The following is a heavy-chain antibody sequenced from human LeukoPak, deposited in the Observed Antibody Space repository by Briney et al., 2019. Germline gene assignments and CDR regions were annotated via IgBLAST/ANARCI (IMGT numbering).Heavy chain of an antibody. Sequence: GGSLRLSCAASGFTFSSYSMNWVRQAPGKGLEWVSSISSSSSYIYYADSVKGRFTISRDDAKNSLYLQMNSLRAEDTAAYYCARDLTPCSSTSCYGWFDPWGQGTLVTVSS. CDR3: ARDLTPCSSTSCYGWFDP. D-gene: IGHD2-2*01. J-gene: IGHJ5*02. V-gene: IGHV3-21*01. CDR2: ISSSSSYI. CDR1: GFTFSSYS.